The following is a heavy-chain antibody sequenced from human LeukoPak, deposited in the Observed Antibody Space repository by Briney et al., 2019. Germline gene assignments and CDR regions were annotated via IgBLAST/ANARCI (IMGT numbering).Heavy chain of an antibody. CDR2: IKQDGSER. J-gene: IGHJ4*02. CDR3: ARDGGWYRDY. D-gene: IGHD6-19*01. Sequence: PGGSLRLSCAASEYTFSSYWMSWVRQAPGKGLEWVANIKQDGSERNYVDSVKGRFTISRDNAKNSLYLQMNSLRAEDTAVYYCARDGGWYRDYWGQGTLVTVSS. V-gene: IGHV3-7*01. CDR1: EYTFSSYW.